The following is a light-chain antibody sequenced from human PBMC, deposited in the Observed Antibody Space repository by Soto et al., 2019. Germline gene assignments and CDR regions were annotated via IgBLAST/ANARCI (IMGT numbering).Light chain of an antibody. CDR3: MQAIQTPYT. Sequence: DIVMTQSPLSLPVTPGEPASISCRSSQSLLHSNGYNYLDWYLQKPGQSPQLLIYLGSNRSSGVPDRFSGSGSGTDFTLKISRVEAEDVGLYYCMQAIQTPYTFGQATKMDSK. CDR1: QSLLHSNGYNY. J-gene: IGKJ2*01. V-gene: IGKV2-28*01. CDR2: LGS.